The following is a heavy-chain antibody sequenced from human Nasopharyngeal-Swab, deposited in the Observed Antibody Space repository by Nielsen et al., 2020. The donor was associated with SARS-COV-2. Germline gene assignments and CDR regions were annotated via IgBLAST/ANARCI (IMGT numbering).Heavy chain of an antibody. V-gene: IGHV3-43D*04. J-gene: IGHJ4*02. CDR2: ISWDGGST. D-gene: IGHD2-2*01. CDR1: GFTFDDYA. CDR3: AKDMVLVDIVVVPAAMPDY. Sequence: GESLKISCAASGFTFDDYAMHWVRQAPGKGLEWVSLISWDGGSTYYADSVKGRFTISRDNSKNSLYLQMNSLRAEDTALYYCAKDMVLVDIVVVPAAMPDYRGQGTLVTVSS.